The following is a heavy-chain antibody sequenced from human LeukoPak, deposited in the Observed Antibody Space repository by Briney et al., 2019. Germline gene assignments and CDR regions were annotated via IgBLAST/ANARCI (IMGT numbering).Heavy chain of an antibody. V-gene: IGHV3-23*01. D-gene: IGHD4-11*01. CDR1: GFAFSTYA. J-gene: IGHJ4*02. Sequence: GGSLRLSCAVSGFAFSTYAMSWVRQAPGKGLEWVSVISGSGGTRYYADSVKGRFTISRDNSKNTVDLQMNSLRAEDTAVYYCAKDVLPTVWSPEYWGQGTLVTVSS. CDR3: AKDVLPTVWSPEY. CDR2: ISGSGGTR.